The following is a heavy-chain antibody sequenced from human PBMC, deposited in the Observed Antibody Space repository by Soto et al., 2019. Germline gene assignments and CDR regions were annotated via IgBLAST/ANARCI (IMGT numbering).Heavy chain of an antibody. V-gene: IGHV3-74*01. Sequence: GSLRLSCAASGLTFSSYWMHWVRQAPGKGLVWVSRISTDGSVTYYADSVKGRFTISRDNSKNSLYLQMNSLRAEDTALYYCARDPDYEVYYYGMDVWGQGTTVTVSS. CDR3: ARDPDYEVYYYGMDV. CDR1: GLTFSSYW. J-gene: IGHJ6*02. CDR2: ISTDGSVT. D-gene: IGHD4-17*01.